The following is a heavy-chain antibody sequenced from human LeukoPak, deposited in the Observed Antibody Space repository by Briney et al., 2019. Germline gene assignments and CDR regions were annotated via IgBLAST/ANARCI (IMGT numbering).Heavy chain of an antibody. J-gene: IGHJ4*02. CDR1: GFTFGSHA. CDR3: GKTTVGYSSGQKPAWPVDY. V-gene: IGHV3-23*01. Sequence: PGGSLRLSCEASGFTFGSHAMYWVRQAPGKGLEWVAGIFGSGGSPHYADSVKGRFTISRDNSRNTVYLQINSLRAEDTAVHYCGKTTVGYSSGQKPAWPVDYWGQGTLVTVSS. CDR2: IFGSGGSP. D-gene: IGHD5-18*01.